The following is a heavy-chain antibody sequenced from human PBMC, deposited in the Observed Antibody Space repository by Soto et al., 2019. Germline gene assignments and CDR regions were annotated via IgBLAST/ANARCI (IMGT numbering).Heavy chain of an antibody. J-gene: IGHJ5*02. D-gene: IGHD6-6*01. CDR2: ISWDGNNK. CDR1: GFTFSSYG. Sequence: QVQVVESGGGVVQPGRSLRLSCAASGFTFSSYGMHWVRQAPGKGLEWVAIISWDGNNKYYADSVRGRFTISRDTSKNTLCLQMNSLRAEDTAVYYCAKGGSSSARYFDRWGQGTLVTVSS. CDR3: AKGGSSSARYFDR. V-gene: IGHV3-30*18.